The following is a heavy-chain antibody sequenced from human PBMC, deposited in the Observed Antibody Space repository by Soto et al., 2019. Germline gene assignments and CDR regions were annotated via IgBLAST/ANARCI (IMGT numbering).Heavy chain of an antibody. J-gene: IGHJ4*02. Sequence: GGSLRLSCAASGFAFSNAWIIFFRHSPCKGLEWVVRIKSKTDGGTTDYAAPVKGRFTISRDDSKNTLYLQMNSLKTEDTAVYYCTTGTYYYDSSGSLRHDYWGQGTLVTVSS. CDR3: TTGTYYYDSSGSLRHDY. CDR1: GFAFSNAW. V-gene: IGHV3-15*01. D-gene: IGHD3-22*01. CDR2: IKSKTDGGTT.